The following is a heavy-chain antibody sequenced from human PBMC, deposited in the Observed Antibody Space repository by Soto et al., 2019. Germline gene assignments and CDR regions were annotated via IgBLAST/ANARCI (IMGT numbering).Heavy chain of an antibody. CDR2: IYPGDSDT. D-gene: IGHD6-19*01. CDR3: AIQHPQDSSARYN. J-gene: IGHJ4*02. Sequence: PGESLKISCKASGYSFTNYWIGWVRQMPGKGLEWMGTIYPGDSDTRYSPSFQGQVTFSVDKSINTAYLHWTSLRASDTAIYYCAIQHPQDSSARYNWGQGTLVTVSS. CDR1: GYSFTNYW. V-gene: IGHV5-51*01.